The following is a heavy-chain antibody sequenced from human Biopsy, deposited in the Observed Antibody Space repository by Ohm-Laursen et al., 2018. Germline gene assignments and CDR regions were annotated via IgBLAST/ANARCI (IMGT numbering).Heavy chain of an antibody. V-gene: IGHV3-21*01. CDR3: ARDSSRRAREGGMDV. CDR2: ISETSSHI. D-gene: IGHD6-6*01. CDR1: GFSVSSYD. Sequence: GSLRLSCAASGFSVSSYDMNWVRQAPGKGLEWTSYISETSSHIYDADSVGGRFTVARDIAKNSLYLQLNSLRVEDTAVYYCARDSSRRAREGGMDVWGQGTTVTVSS. J-gene: IGHJ6*02.